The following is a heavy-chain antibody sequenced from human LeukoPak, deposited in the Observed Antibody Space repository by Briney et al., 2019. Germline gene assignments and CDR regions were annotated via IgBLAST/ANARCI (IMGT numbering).Heavy chain of an antibody. CDR2: ISGSSDDI. CDR1: EFTFSSYS. J-gene: IGHJ4*02. Sequence: GGSLRLSCAGSEFTFSSYSMHWVRQAPGKGLEWVSSISGSSDDIYYADSVKGRFTVSRDNSKNSLYLQMNSLRAEDTALYYCARGGYYDNSGASDYWGQGTLVTVSS. D-gene: IGHD3-22*01. V-gene: IGHV3-21*04. CDR3: ARGGYYDNSGASDY.